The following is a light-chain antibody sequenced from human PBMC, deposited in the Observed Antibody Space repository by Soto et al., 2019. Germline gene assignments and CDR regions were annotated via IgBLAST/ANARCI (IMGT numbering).Light chain of an antibody. CDR3: QQYHRYIT. CDR1: ESIDDW. CDR2: TAS. Sequence: DIQMIQSPSTLSASVGDRVTITCRASESIDDWLAWYQQKPGKAPKLLIYTASSLQSGVPSRFSGSGSGTEFTLTISSLQPDDFPTYYCQQYHRYITFGPGTRLEIK. V-gene: IGKV1-5*03. J-gene: IGKJ5*01.